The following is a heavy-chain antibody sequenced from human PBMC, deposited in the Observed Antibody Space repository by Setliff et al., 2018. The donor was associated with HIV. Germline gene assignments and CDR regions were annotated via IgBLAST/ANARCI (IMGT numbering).Heavy chain of an antibody. Sequence: SETLSLTCTVSGGSMKNFYWSWIRQAPGGRLQWIGHIHYSGIVNYSPSLSNRLTISAQTSKNQFSLTLNSVTTADTALYFCARVAKDSSFFSASGPSYFDPWGHGTLVTVSS. CDR3: ARVAKDSSFFSASGPSYFDP. V-gene: IGHV4-59*01. CDR1: GGSMKNFY. J-gene: IGHJ5*02. CDR2: IHYSGIV. D-gene: IGHD1-26*01.